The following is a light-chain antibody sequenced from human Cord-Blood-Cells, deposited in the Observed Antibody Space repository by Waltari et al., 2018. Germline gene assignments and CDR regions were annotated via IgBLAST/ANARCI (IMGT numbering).Light chain of an antibody. CDR3: QQYNSYSVT. CDR1: QSISSW. Sequence: DIQMTQSPFTLSASVGDRVTITCRASQSISSWLAWYQQKPGKAPKLLIYDASSLESGVPSRFSGSGSGTEFTLTISSLQPDDFATYYCQQYNSYSVTVGQGTKLEIK. J-gene: IGKJ2*01. CDR2: DAS. V-gene: IGKV1-5*01.